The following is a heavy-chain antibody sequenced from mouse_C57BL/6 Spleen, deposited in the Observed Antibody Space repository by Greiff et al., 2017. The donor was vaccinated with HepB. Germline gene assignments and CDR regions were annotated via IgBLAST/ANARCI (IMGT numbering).Heavy chain of an antibody. D-gene: IGHD3-3*01. Sequence: VKLQQSGPELVKPGASVKISCKASGYAFSSSWMNWVKQRPGKGLEWIGRIYPGDGDTNYNGKFKGKATLTADKSSSTAYMQLSSLTSEDAAVYVCARRGDDAMDDWGQGTSGTVSS. CDR2: IYPGDGDT. CDR1: GYAFSSSW. CDR3: ARRGDDAMDD. V-gene: IGHV1-82*01. J-gene: IGHJ4*01.